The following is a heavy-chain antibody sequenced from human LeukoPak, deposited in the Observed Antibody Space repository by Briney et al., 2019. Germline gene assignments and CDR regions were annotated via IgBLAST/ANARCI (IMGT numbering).Heavy chain of an antibody. CDR1: GLTLSSYW. Sequence: GGSLRLSCAASGLTLSSYWMHWVRQAPGKGLVWVSRINSDGRSTTHADSVKGRFTISRDNAKNTLYLQMNSLRAEDTAVYYCARDGTYGNFDCWGQGTLVTVSS. CDR2: INSDGRST. CDR3: ARDGTYGNFDC. J-gene: IGHJ4*02. V-gene: IGHV3-74*01. D-gene: IGHD1-14*01.